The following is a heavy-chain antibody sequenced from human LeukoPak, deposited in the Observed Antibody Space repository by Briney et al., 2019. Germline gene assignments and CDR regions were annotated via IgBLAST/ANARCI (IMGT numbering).Heavy chain of an antibody. CDR2: ISSGGSTI. J-gene: IGHJ4*02. Sequence: GGSLRHSCAASGFTFSSYEMNWVRQAPGKGLEWLSHISSGGSTIFYADSVRGRFTISRDNAKNSLFLQMNSLRAGDTAIYYCARGIGDYWGQGTLVSVSS. V-gene: IGHV3-48*03. CDR1: GFTFSSYE. CDR3: ARGIGDY.